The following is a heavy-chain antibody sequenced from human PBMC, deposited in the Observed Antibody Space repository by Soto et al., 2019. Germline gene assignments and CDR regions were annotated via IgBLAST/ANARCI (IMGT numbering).Heavy chain of an antibody. CDR1: GFTFISYA. D-gene: IGHD1-26*01. V-gene: IGHV3-64*04. J-gene: IGHJ6*02. CDR2: ISSNGGST. Sequence: PGGSLRVSCSAAGFTFISYAMHWVRQAPGKGLEYVSAISSNGGSTYYADSVKGRFTISRDNSKNTLYLQMNSLGAEDTAVYYCARDFVVGGPTINYYYGMDVWGQGTTVTVSS. CDR3: ARDFVVGGPTINYYYGMDV.